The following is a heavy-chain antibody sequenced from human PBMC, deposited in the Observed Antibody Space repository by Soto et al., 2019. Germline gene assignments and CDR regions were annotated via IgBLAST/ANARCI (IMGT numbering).Heavy chain of an antibody. D-gene: IGHD2-8*02. CDR1: GGTFSRYP. CDR3: ARVGYVTNYGMAV. V-gene: IGHV1-69*13. J-gene: IGHJ6*02. CDR2: IIPFFGTS. Sequence: SVNVSCKASGGTFSRYPLNWVRQAPGQGLEWMGGIIPFFGTSNYGQKFQGRVTITADESTSTAYMELRSLRSEDTAVYYCARVGYVTNYGMAVWGQGTTVTVSS.